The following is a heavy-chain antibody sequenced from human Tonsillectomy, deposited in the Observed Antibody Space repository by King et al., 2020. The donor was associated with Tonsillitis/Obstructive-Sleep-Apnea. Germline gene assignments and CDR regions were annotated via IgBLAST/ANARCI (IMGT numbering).Heavy chain of an antibody. V-gene: IGHV3-74*01. CDR1: GFTFSSYW. CDR2: INSDGRST. D-gene: IGHD4-17*01. CDR3: ARVSDGDYVFDY. Sequence: VQLVESGGGLVQPGGSLRLSCAASGFTFSSYWMHLVRQAPGSVLVWFSRINSDGRSTSYADSVKGRFTISRDNAKNTRYLQMNSLRAEDTAVYYCARVSDGDYVFDYWGQGTLVTVSS. J-gene: IGHJ4*02.